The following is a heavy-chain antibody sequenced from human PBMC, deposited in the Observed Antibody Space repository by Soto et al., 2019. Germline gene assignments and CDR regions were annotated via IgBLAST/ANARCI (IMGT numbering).Heavy chain of an antibody. CDR3: ARYTNFSPYYHGVDV. CDR2: IYYSGNT. J-gene: IGHJ6*02. V-gene: IGHV4-30-4*01. CDR1: GVSISSGDYY. Sequence: QVQLQESGLGLVKPSQSVSLTCTVSGVSISSGDYYWSWIRQPPGKGLEWIGYIYYSGNTNYAPSLGSRLTISIDTSRNQFSLHLMSVTAADTAIYYCARYTNFSPYYHGVDVWGQGTTVTVSS. D-gene: IGHD2-8*01.